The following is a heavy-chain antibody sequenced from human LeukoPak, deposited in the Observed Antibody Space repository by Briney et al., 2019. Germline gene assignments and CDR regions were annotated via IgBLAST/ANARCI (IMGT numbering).Heavy chain of an antibody. CDR3: ARGEEVFYDSSGYYAL. J-gene: IGHJ4*02. V-gene: IGHV4-34*01. CDR2: INHSGST. D-gene: IGHD3-22*01. CDR1: GGSFRGYY. Sequence: SETLSLTCAVYGGSFRGYYWGWIRQPPGKGLEWIGEINHSGSTNYNPSLKSRVTISVDTSKNQFSLKLSSVTAADTAVYYCARGEEVFYDSSGYYALWGQGTLVTVSS.